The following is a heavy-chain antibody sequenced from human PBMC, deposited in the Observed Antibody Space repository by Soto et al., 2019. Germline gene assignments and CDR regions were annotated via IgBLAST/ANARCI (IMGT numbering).Heavy chain of an antibody. CDR3: AKGDNLGPKTGYASDP. V-gene: IGHV6-1*01. Sequence: AQTLSLTCAISGDSVSSNTASWNWIRQSPSRGLEWLGRTYFRSKWYNDYAVSVKSRIIINPDTSNNQFSLQLNSVTSEDTAVYFCAKGDNLGPKTGYASDPWGQGIMVTVSS. CDR1: GDSVSSNTAS. D-gene: IGHD5-12*01. CDR2: TYFRSKWYN. J-gene: IGHJ5*02.